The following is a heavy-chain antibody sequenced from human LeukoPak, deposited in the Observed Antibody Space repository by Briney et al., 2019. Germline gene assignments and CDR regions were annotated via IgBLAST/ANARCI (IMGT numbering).Heavy chain of an antibody. J-gene: IGHJ6*03. CDR3: AKPPSSSSPYYYYYYMDV. D-gene: IGHD6-6*01. V-gene: IGHV3-30*02. CDR1: GFTFSSYG. Sequence: GGSLRLSCAASGFTFSSYGMHWVRQAPGKGLEWVAFIRYDGSNKYYADSVKGRFTISRDNSKNTLYLQMNSLRAEDTAVYYRAKPPSSSSPYYYYYYMDVWGKGTTVTVSS. CDR2: IRYDGSNK.